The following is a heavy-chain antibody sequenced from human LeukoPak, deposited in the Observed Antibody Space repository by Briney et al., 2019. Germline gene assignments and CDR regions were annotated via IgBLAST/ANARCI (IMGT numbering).Heavy chain of an antibody. Sequence: PGGSLRLSCAASGFTISRNYMSWVRQAQGRGLEWVSIIYIDDTTYYADSVRGRFTISRDNSKNTLYLQMNSLRAEDTAVYYCAKGYHGARWGQGTLVTVSS. V-gene: IGHV3-53*01. CDR2: IYIDDTT. J-gene: IGHJ4*02. CDR3: AKGYHGAR. D-gene: IGHD2-2*01. CDR1: GFTISRNY.